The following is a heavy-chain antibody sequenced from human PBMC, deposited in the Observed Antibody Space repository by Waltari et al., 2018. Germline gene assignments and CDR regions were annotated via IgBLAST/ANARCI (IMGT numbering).Heavy chain of an antibody. Sequence: QVQLQESGPGLVKPSETLSLTCTVSGGSISSYYWSWIRQPPGKGLEWIGYIYYSGSTNDNPSLKVRVTISVDTSKNQFSLKLSSVTAADTAVYYCARDQEYYDSSGYQRHDAFDIWGQGTMVTVSS. CDR3: ARDQEYYDSSGYQRHDAFDI. J-gene: IGHJ3*02. CDR2: IYYSGST. D-gene: IGHD3-22*01. V-gene: IGHV4-59*01. CDR1: GGSISSYY.